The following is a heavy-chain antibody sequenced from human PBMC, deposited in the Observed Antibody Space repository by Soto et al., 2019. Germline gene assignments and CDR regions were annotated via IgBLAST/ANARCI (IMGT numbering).Heavy chain of an antibody. J-gene: IGHJ4*02. CDR1: GFSFSSYA. Sequence: EVQLLESGGGLVQPGGSLRLSCAASGFSFSSYAMTWVRQAPGKGLEWVSAISGSGSITYYADSVKGRFTISRDNSKNTLDLQMNSLRAVDTAVYYCAKDIRGLRGAYYFDNWGQGILVTVSS. V-gene: IGHV3-23*01. D-gene: IGHD3-10*01. CDR2: ISGSGSIT. CDR3: AKDIRGLRGAYYFDN.